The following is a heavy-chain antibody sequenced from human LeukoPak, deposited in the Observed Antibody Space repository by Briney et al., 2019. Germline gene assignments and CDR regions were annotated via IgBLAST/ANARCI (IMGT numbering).Heavy chain of an antibody. CDR1: GYSISSGYY. Sequence: SETLSLTCTVSGYSISSGYYWGWIRQPPGKGLEWIGSFYQSSHYNPTLKSRVTISVDTSKNQFSLELTSLTAADTAVYYCARLIREGGLIEYWGQGTLVTVSS. J-gene: IGHJ4*02. V-gene: IGHV4-38-2*02. D-gene: IGHD3-16*01. CDR3: ARLIREGGLIEY. CDR2: FYQSS.